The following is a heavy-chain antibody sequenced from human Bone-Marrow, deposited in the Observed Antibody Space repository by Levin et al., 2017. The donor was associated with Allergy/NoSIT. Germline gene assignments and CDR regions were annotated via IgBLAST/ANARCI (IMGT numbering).Heavy chain of an antibody. D-gene: IGHD5-18*01. CDR2: IDRDGSET. CDR3: ARSGYMFGNDY. Sequence: RGESLKISCAASGFTFGNNWMNWVRQAPGKGLEWVAKIDRDGSETNYVDSVEGRFTISRDNAKNSLYLEMNSLRAEDTAVYYCARSGYMFGNDYWGQGTLVTVSS. CDR1: GFTFGNNW. J-gene: IGHJ4*02. V-gene: IGHV3-7*01.